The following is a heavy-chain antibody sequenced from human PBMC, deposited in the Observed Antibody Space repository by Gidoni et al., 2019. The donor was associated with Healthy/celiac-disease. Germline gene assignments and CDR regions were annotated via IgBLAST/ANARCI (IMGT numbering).Heavy chain of an antibody. Sequence: EVQLVESGGGLVQPGRSLRLSCTASGFTFGDYAMSWVRQAPGKGLEWVGFIRSKAYGGTTEYAASVKGRFTISRDDSKSIAYLQMNSLKTEDTAVYYCTREGCSGGSCYSVDRYGMDVWGQGTTVTVSS. J-gene: IGHJ6*02. CDR2: IRSKAYGGTT. CDR1: GFTFGDYA. CDR3: TREGCSGGSCYSVDRYGMDV. D-gene: IGHD2-15*01. V-gene: IGHV3-49*04.